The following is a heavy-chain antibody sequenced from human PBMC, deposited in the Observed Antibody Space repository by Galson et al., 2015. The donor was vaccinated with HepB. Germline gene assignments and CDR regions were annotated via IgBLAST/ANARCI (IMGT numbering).Heavy chain of an antibody. CDR1: GFTFSDYS. Sequence: SLRLSCAASGFTFSDYSMSWIRQAPGKGLEWVAYISSSSSYTNYADSVKGRFTISRDNAKNSLYLQMNSLRAEDTAVYYCARDRGGNTGFGRGGWFDPWGQGTLVTVSS. CDR2: ISSSSSYT. V-gene: IGHV3-11*05. J-gene: IGHJ5*02. D-gene: IGHD3-16*01. CDR3: ARDRGGNTGFGRGGWFDP.